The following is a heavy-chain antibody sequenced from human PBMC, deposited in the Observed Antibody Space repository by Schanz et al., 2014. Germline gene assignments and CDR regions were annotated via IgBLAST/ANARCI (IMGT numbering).Heavy chain of an antibody. V-gene: IGHV1-2*02. Sequence: QVDLIQTGAEVGKPGASVKVSCEASRYTFNTYGLNWVRQAPGQGLEWMGRINPNSGGTNYAQKFQGRVTMTRDTSISTAYMELSSLRSDDTAVYYCARELRLEYYFDYWGQGTQVTVSS. D-gene: IGHD4-17*01. CDR1: RYTFNTYG. J-gene: IGHJ4*02. CDR2: INPNSGGT. CDR3: ARELRLEYYFDY.